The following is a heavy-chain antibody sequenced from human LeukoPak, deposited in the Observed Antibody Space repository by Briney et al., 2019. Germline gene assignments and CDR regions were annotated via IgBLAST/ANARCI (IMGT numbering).Heavy chain of an antibody. CDR2: IYYSGST. CDR3: ARTKNLYSSSNYYGMDV. Sequence: SETLSLTCTVSGGSISSSSYYWGWIRQPPGKGLEWIGSIYYSGSTYYNPSLKSRVTISVDTSKNQFSLKLSSVAAADTAVYYCARTKNLYSSSNYYGMDVWGQGTTVTVSS. D-gene: IGHD6-6*01. J-gene: IGHJ6*02. CDR1: GGSISSSSYY. V-gene: IGHV4-39*01.